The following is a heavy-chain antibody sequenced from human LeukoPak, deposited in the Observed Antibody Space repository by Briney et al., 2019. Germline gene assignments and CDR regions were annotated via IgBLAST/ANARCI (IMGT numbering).Heavy chain of an antibody. CDR3: ARENYYDNWFDP. Sequence: PSEILSLTCTVSGGSISSHYWSWIRQPPGKGLEWIGYIYYSGSTNYNPSLKSRVTISVDTSKNQFSLKLSSVTAADTAVYYCARENYYDNWFDPWGQGTLVTVSS. V-gene: IGHV4-59*11. CDR2: IYYSGST. D-gene: IGHD3-10*01. J-gene: IGHJ5*02. CDR1: GGSISSHY.